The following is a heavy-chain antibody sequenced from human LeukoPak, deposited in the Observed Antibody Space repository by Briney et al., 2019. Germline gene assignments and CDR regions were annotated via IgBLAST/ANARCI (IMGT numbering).Heavy chain of an antibody. V-gene: IGHV4-38-2*02. D-gene: IGHD5-18*01. CDR1: GYAISSGYY. CDR3: ARHRGRDTNDY. Sequence: SETLSLTCTVSGYAISSGYYWGWIRQTPGKGLEWIAKIYHDGTTYYNPSLKSRVTISVDTSKNQFSLKLSSVTAADTAVYYCARHRGRDTNDYWGQGTLVTVSS. J-gene: IGHJ4*02. CDR2: IYHDGTT.